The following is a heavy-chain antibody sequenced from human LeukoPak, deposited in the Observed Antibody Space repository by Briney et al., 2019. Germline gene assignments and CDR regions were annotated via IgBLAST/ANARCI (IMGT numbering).Heavy chain of an antibody. V-gene: IGHV4-39*07. J-gene: IGHJ3*02. Sequence: SSETLSLTCTVSGGSISSGSYYWGWIRQPPGKGLEWIGSIYHSGSTYYNPSPKSRVTISVDTSKNQFSLKLSSVTAADTAVYYCARVDSSTYPAFDIWGQGTTVTVSS. CDR3: ARVDSSTYPAFDI. CDR1: GGSISSGSYY. D-gene: IGHD6-13*01. CDR2: IYHSGST.